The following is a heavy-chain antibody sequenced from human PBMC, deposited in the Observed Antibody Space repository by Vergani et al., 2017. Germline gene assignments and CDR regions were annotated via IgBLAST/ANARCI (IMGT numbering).Heavy chain of an antibody. Sequence: QVQLQESGPGLVKPSETLSLTCTVSGGPISSYYWSWIRQPPGKGLEWIGYIYYSGSTNYNPSLKSRVTISVDTSKNQLSLKLSSVTAADTAVYYCASKLNITIERYYYYMDVWGKGTTVTVSS. V-gene: IGHV4-59*01. CDR3: ASKLNITIERYYYYMDV. CDR1: GGPISSYY. D-gene: IGHD3-10*01. CDR2: IYYSGST. J-gene: IGHJ6*03.